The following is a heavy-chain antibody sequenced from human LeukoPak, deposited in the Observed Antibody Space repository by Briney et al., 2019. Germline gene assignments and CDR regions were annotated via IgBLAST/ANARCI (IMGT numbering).Heavy chain of an antibody. Sequence: ASVKVSCKASGYTFTSYGISWVRQAPGQGLEWMGWISAYNGNTNYAQKLQGRVTMTTDTSTSTAYMELRSLRSDDTAVYYCARGLDELYYYYGMDVWGQGTTVTVSS. D-gene: IGHD1-7*01. CDR2: ISAYNGNT. CDR1: GYTFTSYG. J-gene: IGHJ6*02. CDR3: ARGLDELYYYYGMDV. V-gene: IGHV1-18*01.